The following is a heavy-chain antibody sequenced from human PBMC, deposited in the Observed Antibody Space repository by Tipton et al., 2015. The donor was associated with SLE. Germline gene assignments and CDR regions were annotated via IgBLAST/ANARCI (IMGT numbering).Heavy chain of an antibody. CDR3: ARDGESIAASGSHFDY. Sequence: TLSLTCTVSGASIGSHHWTWIRQPPGKGLEWIGNIFYSGGTNYNPSLKSRVTISVDTSKNQFSLKLSSVTAADTAVYYCARDGESIAASGSHFDYWGQGTLVTVSS. D-gene: IGHD6-6*01. CDR1: GASIGSHH. V-gene: IGHV4-59*11. CDR2: IFYSGGT. J-gene: IGHJ4*02.